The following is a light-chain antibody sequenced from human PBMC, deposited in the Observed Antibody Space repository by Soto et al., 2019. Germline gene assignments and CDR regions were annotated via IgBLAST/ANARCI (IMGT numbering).Light chain of an antibody. CDR2: SAS. CDR1: RGIRDA. J-gene: IGKJ2*01. V-gene: IGKV1-17*01. CDR3: LQHSDYPFT. Sequence: DIQMTQSPSSLSASVGDRVTITCRASRGIRDALGWYQQKSGKVRKRLIYSASSLQNGVPSRFSGRGYGTEFTLTISSLQPEDFATYFCLQHSDYPFTFGQGTRLEI.